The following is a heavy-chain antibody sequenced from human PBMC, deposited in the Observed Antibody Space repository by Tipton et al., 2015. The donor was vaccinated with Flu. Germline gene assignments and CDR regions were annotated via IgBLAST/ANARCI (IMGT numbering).Heavy chain of an antibody. CDR3: AGQRLILDDSSGYYDY. CDR2: IYHSGST. CDR1: GYSISSGYY. D-gene: IGHD3-22*01. Sequence: TLSLTCAVSGYSISSGYYWGWIRQPPGKWLEWIGSIYHSGSTYYNPSLKSRVTISVDTSKNQFSLKLSSVTAADTAVYYCAGQRLILDDSSGYYDYWGQGTLVTVSS. J-gene: IGHJ4*02. V-gene: IGHV4-38-2*01.